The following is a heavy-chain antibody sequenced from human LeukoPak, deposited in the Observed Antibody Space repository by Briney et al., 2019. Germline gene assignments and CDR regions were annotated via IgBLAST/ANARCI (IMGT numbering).Heavy chain of an antibody. CDR3: AREFGAYYDILTGYYGTFDY. J-gene: IGHJ4*02. V-gene: IGHV3-66*01. CDR1: GFTVSSNY. CDR2: IYCGGNT. Sequence: GGSLRLSCSASGFTVSSNYMSWFRQAPGKGLEWVSVIYCGGNTDYADSLKGRFTISRDNSKNTLYLQMNSLRAEDTAVYYCAREFGAYYDILTGYYGTFDYWGQGTLVTVSS. D-gene: IGHD3-9*01.